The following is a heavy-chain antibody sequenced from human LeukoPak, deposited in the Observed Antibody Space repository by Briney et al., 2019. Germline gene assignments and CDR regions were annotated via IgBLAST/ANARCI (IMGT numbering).Heavy chain of an antibody. CDR3: ARVDRYCSSTSCYKGFDY. J-gene: IGHJ4*02. CDR1: GFTFTLYW. D-gene: IGHD2-2*02. CDR2: INEDENEK. Sequence: GGSLRLSCAASGFTFTLYWMTWVRQAPGKGLEWVANINEDENEKYYLDSVKGRFTISRDNAKNPLYLQMNSLRAEDTAVYYCARVDRYCSSTSCYKGFDYWGQGTLVTVSS. V-gene: IGHV3-7*01.